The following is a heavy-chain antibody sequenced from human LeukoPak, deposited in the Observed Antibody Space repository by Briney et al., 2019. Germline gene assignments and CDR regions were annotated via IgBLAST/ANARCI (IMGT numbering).Heavy chain of an antibody. J-gene: IGHJ3*02. CDR1: GYTFTGYY. Sequence: ASVKVSCKASGYTFTGYYMHWVRQAPGQGLEWMGWINPNSGGTNYAQKFQGRVTMTRDTSISTAYMELSRLRSDDTAVYYCARMYYDFWSGYYGAFDIWGQGTMVTVSS. V-gene: IGHV1-2*02. CDR3: ARMYYDFWSGYYGAFDI. D-gene: IGHD3-3*01. CDR2: INPNSGGT.